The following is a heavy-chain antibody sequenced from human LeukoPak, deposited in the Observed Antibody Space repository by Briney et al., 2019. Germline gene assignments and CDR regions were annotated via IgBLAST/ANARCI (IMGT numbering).Heavy chain of an antibody. D-gene: IGHD1-26*01. CDR2: ISYDGSNK. V-gene: IGHV3-30*18. J-gene: IGHJ4*02. CDR1: GFTFNSYG. Sequence: GGSLRLSCAASGFTFNSYGMHWVRQAPGKGLEWVAVISYDGSNKYYADSVKGRFTISRDNSKNTLYLQMDSLRAEDTAVYYCAKDQEWELLNWGQGTLVTVSS. CDR3: AKDQEWELLN.